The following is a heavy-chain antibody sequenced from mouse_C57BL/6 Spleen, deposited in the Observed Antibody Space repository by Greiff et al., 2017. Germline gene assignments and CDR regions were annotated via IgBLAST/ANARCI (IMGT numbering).Heavy chain of an antibody. Sequence: VQGVESGPGLVQPSQSLSITCTVSGFSLTSYGVHWVRQSPGKGLEWLGVIWRGGSTDYNAAFMSRLSITKDNSKSQVFFKMNSLQADDTAIYYCAKKGPTGYAMDYWGQGTSVTVSS. V-gene: IGHV2-5*01. CDR1: GFSLTSYG. CDR3: AKKGPTGYAMDY. D-gene: IGHD1-1*01. CDR2: IWRGGST. J-gene: IGHJ4*01.